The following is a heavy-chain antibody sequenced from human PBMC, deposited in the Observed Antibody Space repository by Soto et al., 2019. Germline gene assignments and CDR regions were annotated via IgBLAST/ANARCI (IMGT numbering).Heavy chain of an antibody. Sequence: QVQLVQSGAEVKKPGSSVKVSCKASGGTFSSYTISWVRQAPGQGLEWMGRIIPILGIANYAQKFQGRVTNTADTSTSPTYMELSSLRSEDTAVYYCARGYGDYYYYYMGVWGKGTTVTVSS. J-gene: IGHJ6*03. D-gene: IGHD4-17*01. CDR3: ARGYGDYYYYYMGV. CDR2: IIPILGIA. CDR1: GGTFSSYT. V-gene: IGHV1-69*02.